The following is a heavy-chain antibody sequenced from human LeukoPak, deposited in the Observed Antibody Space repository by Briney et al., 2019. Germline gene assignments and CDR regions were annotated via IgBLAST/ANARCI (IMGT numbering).Heavy chain of an antibody. Sequence: ASVKVSCKASGYTFTSYAMHWVRQAPGQRLEWMGWINPNSGGTNYAQKFQGRVTMTRDTSISTAYMELSRLRSDDTAVYYCASSGSGSYLFDYWGQGTLVTVSS. V-gene: IGHV1-2*02. CDR2: INPNSGGT. D-gene: IGHD1-26*01. CDR3: ASSGSGSYLFDY. J-gene: IGHJ4*02. CDR1: GYTFTSYA.